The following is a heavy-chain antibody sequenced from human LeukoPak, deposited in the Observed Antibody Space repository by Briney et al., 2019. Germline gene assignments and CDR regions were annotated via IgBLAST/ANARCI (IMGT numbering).Heavy chain of an antibody. J-gene: IGHJ3*02. CDR1: GFTFSSYA. CDR3: ARDPRYGDPDDAFDI. CDR2: ISYDGSNK. V-gene: IGHV3-30*04. D-gene: IGHD4-17*01. Sequence: GGSLRLSCAASGFTFSSYAMHWVRQAPGKGLEWVAVISYDGSNKYYADSVKGRFTISRDNSKNTLYLQMNSLRAEDTAVYYCARDPRYGDPDDAFDIWGQGTMVTVSS.